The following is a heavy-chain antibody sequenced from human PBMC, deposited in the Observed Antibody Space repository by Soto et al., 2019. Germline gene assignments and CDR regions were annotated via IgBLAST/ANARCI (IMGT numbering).Heavy chain of an antibody. D-gene: IGHD3-3*01. CDR2: ISAYNGNT. Sequence: VASVKVSCKTSGYTFTNFGISWVRQAPGQGLEWMGWISAYNGNTNYAQKLQGRVTMTTDTSTSTAYMELRSLRSDDTAVYYCARGGSAPGLLEYYYYGMDVWGQGTTVTVSS. CDR1: GYTFTNFG. V-gene: IGHV1-18*01. CDR3: ARGGSAPGLLEYYYYGMDV. J-gene: IGHJ6*02.